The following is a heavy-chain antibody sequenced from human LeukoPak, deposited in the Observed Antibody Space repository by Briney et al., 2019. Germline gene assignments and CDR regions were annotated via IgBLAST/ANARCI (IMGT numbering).Heavy chain of an antibody. CDR2: IYHSGST. V-gene: IGHV4-30-2*01. CDR1: GGSISSGGYS. Sequence: SQTLSLTCAVSGGSISSGGYSWSWMRQPPGKVLEWIGYIYHSGSTYYNPSLKSRVTISVDRSKNQFSLKLSAVTAADTAVYYCARANVLLWFGELSNWLDPWGQGTLVTVSS. D-gene: IGHD3-10*01. CDR3: ARANVLLWFGELSNWLDP. J-gene: IGHJ5*02.